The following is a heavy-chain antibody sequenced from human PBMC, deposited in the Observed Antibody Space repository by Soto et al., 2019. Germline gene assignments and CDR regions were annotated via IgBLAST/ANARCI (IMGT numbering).Heavy chain of an antibody. CDR1: GYIFTSYW. D-gene: IGHD6-19*01. CDR2: IYPGDSDT. Sequence: GESLKISCKGSGYIFTSYWIGWVRQMPGKGLECIGIIYPGDSDTRYSPSFQGQVTISADKSISTAYLQWSSLKASDTAMYYCARPREAGKNYYGVDVWGQGTTVTVSS. V-gene: IGHV5-51*01. J-gene: IGHJ6*02. CDR3: ARPREAGKNYYGVDV.